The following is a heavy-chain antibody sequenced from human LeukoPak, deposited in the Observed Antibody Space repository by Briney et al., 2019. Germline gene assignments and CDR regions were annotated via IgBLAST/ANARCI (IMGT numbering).Heavy chain of an antibody. Sequence: PSETLSLTCTVSGGSISSYYWSWLRQPPGEGLEWIGYIYTSGSTNYNPSLKSRVTISVDTSKNQFSLKLSSVTAADTAVYYCARHVDYYYYMDVWGKGTTVTVSS. J-gene: IGHJ6*03. CDR2: IYTSGST. CDR3: ARHVDYYYYMDV. V-gene: IGHV4-4*09. CDR1: GGSISSYY.